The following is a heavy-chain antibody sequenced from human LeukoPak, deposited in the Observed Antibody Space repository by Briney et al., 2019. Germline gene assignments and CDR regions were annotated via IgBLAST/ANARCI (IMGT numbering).Heavy chain of an antibody. CDR2: INSDGRST. CDR3: AKDSGVLRHFDWLSYFDY. J-gene: IGHJ4*02. CDR1: GFTFSSYW. D-gene: IGHD3-9*01. Sequence: PGGSLRLSCAASGFTFSSYWMHWVRQAPGKGLVGVSRINSDGRSTNYADSVKGRFTISRDNAKNTLYLQMNSLRAEDTAVYYCAKDSGVLRHFDWLSYFDYWGQGTLVTVSS. V-gene: IGHV3-74*01.